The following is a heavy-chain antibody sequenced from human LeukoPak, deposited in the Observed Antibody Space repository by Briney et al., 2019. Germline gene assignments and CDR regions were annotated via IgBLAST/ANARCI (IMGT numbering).Heavy chain of an antibody. V-gene: IGHV4-59*08. D-gene: IGHD5-12*01. CDR1: GGSISSYF. CDR3: ARKSSRGGFNGYDFWYFDL. Sequence: SETLSLTCTVSGGSISSYFWSWLRQPPGKRLEWIGYISYSGSTDYNPSLKSRVTLSVDTSKNRLSLKLSSVTAADTAVYYCARKSSRGGFNGYDFWYFDLWCRGTLVTVSS. CDR2: ISYSGST. J-gene: IGHJ2*01.